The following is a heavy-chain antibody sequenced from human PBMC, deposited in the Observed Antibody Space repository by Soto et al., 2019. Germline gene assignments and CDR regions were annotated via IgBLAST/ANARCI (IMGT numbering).Heavy chain of an antibody. D-gene: IGHD3-22*01. CDR1: GGSISSGGYS. Sequence: SETLSLTCAVSGGSISSGGYSWSWIRQPPGKGLEWIGYIYHSGSTYYNPSLKSRVTISVDRSKNQFSLKLSSVTAADTAVYYCARDKGMILDYWGQGTPVTVSS. J-gene: IGHJ4*02. CDR2: IYHSGST. V-gene: IGHV4-30-2*01. CDR3: ARDKGMILDY.